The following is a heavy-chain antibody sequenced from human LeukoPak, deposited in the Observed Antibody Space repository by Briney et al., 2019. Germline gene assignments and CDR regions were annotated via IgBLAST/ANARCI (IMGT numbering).Heavy chain of an antibody. J-gene: IGHJ4*02. D-gene: IGHD3-10*01. CDR2: IRSTANGYAT. CDR3: TGNYYGSGSYADFDY. CDR1: GFTFSGSA. Sequence: GGSLRLSCAASGFTFSGSALHWVRQASGKGLEWVGRIRSTANGYATAYAASVKGRFIISRDDSKNTAYLQMDSLKTEDTAVYYCTGNYYGSGSYADFDYWGQGTLVTVSS. V-gene: IGHV3-73*01.